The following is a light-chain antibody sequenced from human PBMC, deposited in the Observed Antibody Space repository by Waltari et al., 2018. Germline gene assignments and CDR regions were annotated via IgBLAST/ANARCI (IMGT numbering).Light chain of an antibody. Sequence: EIVMTQSPAPLSVSPGERATPSCRASQSVSTNLAWYQQKPGQAPRLLLYGASTRATGIPARFSGSGSGTEFTLTISSLQSEDFGVYYCQQYDSWPPYTFGQGTNLEIK. V-gene: IGKV3-15*01. J-gene: IGKJ2*01. CDR2: GAS. CDR1: QSVSTN. CDR3: QQYDSWPPYT.